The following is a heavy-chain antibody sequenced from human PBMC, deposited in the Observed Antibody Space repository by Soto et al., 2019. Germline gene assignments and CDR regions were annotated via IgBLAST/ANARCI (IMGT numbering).Heavy chain of an antibody. J-gene: IGHJ6*02. CDR3: AREFSMVRGVIIMDYYYGMDV. D-gene: IGHD3-10*01. CDR1: GGSISSSSYY. V-gene: IGHV4-39*02. Sequence: LSLTCTVSGGSISSSSYYWGWIRQPPGKGLEWIGSIYYSGSTYYNPSLKSRVTISVDTSKNQFSLKLSSVTAADTAVYYCAREFSMVRGVIIMDYYYGMDVWGQGTTVTVSS. CDR2: IYYSGST.